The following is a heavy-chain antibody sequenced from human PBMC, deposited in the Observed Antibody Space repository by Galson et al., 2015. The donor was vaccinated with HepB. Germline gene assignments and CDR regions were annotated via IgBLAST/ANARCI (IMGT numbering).Heavy chain of an antibody. V-gene: IGHV3-21*01. D-gene: IGHD1-7*01. CDR2: ISSSSSYI. CDR1: GFSISNYN. CDR3: ARSELGGFDY. J-gene: IGHJ4*02. Sequence: SLRLSCEASGFSISNYNMNRVRQAPGKGLEWVSSISSSSSYIYYADSVKGRFTISRDNAKNSLYLQMNSLRAEDTAVYYCARSELGGFDYWGQGTLVTVSS.